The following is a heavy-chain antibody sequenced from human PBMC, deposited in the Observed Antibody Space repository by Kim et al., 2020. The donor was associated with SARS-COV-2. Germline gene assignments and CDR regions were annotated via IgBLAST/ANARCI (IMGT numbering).Heavy chain of an antibody. CDR1: GGSFSGYY. CDR2: INHSGST. D-gene: IGHD5-18*01. J-gene: IGHJ4*02. Sequence: SETLSLTCAVYGGSFSGYYWSWIRQPPGKGLEWIGEINHSGSTNYNPSLKSRVTISVDTSKNQFSLKLSSVTAADTAVSYCARGDTAMADWGQGTLVTV. CDR3: ARGDTAMAD. V-gene: IGHV4-34*01.